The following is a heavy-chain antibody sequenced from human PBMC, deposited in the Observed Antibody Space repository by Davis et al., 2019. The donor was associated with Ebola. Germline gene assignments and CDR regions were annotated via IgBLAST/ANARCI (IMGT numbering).Heavy chain of an antibody. CDR1: GGTFSTYT. CDR3: ARGAYYTGPDY. V-gene: IGHV1-69*05. Sequence: SVKVSCKASGGTFSTYTFTWVRQAPGQGLEWMGGIIPIFAQTNYAPKFQGRVTITRDTSASTAYMELSSLRSEDTAVYYCARGAYYTGPDYWGQGTLVTVSS. CDR2: IIPIFAQT. D-gene: IGHD3-10*01. J-gene: IGHJ4*02.